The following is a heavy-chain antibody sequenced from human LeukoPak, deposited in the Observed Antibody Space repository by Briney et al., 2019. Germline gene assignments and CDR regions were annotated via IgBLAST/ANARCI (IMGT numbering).Heavy chain of an antibody. CDR1: GFTFSSYS. D-gene: IGHD4-23*01. CDR2: ISSSSSYI. J-gene: IGHJ4*02. CDR3: ARGYGGRYYFDY. V-gene: IGHV3-21*01. Sequence: PGGSLRLSCAASGFTFSSYSMNWVRQAPGKGLEWVSSISSSSSYIYYADSVKGRFTISRDNAKNSLYLQMNSLRAEDTAVYYCARGYGGRYYFDYWGQGTLVTVSS.